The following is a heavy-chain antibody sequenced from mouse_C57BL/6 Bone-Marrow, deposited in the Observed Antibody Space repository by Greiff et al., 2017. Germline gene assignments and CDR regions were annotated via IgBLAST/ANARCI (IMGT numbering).Heavy chain of an antibody. J-gene: IGHJ3*01. Sequence: EVQLQESGGDLVKPGGSLKLSCAASGFTFSSYGMSWVRQTPDKRLEWVATISSGGSYTYYPDSVKGRFTISRDNAKNTLYLQMSSLKSEDTAMYYCARPYDGYYGFAYWGQGTLVTVSA. CDR3: ARPYDGYYGFAY. CDR2: ISSGGSYT. V-gene: IGHV5-6*01. CDR1: GFTFSSYG. D-gene: IGHD2-3*01.